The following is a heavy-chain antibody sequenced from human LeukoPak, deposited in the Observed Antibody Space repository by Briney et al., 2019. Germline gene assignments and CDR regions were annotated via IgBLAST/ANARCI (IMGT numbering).Heavy chain of an antibody. D-gene: IGHD3-10*01. CDR1: GFTFSGSA. CDR3: TRHVEPLYYYGSGSYYIPDY. J-gene: IGHJ4*02. CDR2: IRSKANSYAT. Sequence: GGSLRLSCAASGFTFSGSAMHWVRKASGKGLEWVGRIRSKANSYATAYAASVKGRFTISRDDSKNTAYLQMNSLKTEDTAVYYCTRHVEPLYYYGSGSYYIPDYWGQGTLVTVSS. V-gene: IGHV3-73*01.